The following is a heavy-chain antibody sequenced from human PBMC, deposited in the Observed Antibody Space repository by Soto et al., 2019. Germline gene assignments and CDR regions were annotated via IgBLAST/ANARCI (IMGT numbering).Heavy chain of an antibody. V-gene: IGHV4-39*01. J-gene: IGHJ4*02. CDR1: GVSTSNTIYY. CDR2: IYFSGTT. Sequence: QLQLQESGPGLVKPSETLSLTCNVSGVSTSNTIYYWGWIRQPPGKGLEWIGTIYFSGTTFYNPSLKSRLTRSVATSINQSSLRRWSWTASDTAVYYCARHGSYWGQGTLVAVSS. CDR3: ARHGSY.